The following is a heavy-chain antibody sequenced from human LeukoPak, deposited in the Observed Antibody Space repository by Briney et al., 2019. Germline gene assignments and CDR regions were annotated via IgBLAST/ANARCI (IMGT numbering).Heavy chain of an antibody. D-gene: IGHD3-9*01. Sequence: GGSLRLSCVASGFIFSNSGMHWVRQAPGKGLEWVSFIRYEGSRKYYADSVKGRVTISRDDAENSLYLQMNSLRAEDTAVYYCARVTGILTGYSGAFDIWGQGTMVTVSS. CDR1: GFIFSNSG. J-gene: IGHJ3*02. CDR2: IRYEGSRK. V-gene: IGHV3-30*02. CDR3: ARVTGILTGYSGAFDI.